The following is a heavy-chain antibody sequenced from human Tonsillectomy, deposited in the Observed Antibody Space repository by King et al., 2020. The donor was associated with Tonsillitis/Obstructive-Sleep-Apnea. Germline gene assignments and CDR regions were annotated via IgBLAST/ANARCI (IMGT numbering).Heavy chain of an antibody. CDR3: ASAGPNYFYLTRLVHDAFDI. D-gene: IGHD6-19*01. Sequence: VQLQQWGAGLLKPSETLSLTCAVYGGSFSGYYWSWIRQPPGKGLEWIGYIYYSGSTYYNPSLKSRVTISVDTSKNQFSLKLSSVTAADTAVYYCASAGPNYFYLTRLVHDAFDIWGQVTMVTVSS. CDR2: IYYSGST. V-gene: IGHV4-34*01. CDR1: GGSFSGYY. J-gene: IGHJ3*02.